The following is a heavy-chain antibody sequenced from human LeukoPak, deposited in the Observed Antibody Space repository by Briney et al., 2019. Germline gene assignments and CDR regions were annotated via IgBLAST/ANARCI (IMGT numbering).Heavy chain of an antibody. CDR2: INWNGGST. D-gene: IGHD1-1*01. J-gene: IGHJ4*02. V-gene: IGHV3-20*01. CDR3: ARGATGTTFDY. Sequence: GGSLRLSCEASGFTFSAYAMTWVRQAPGKGLEWVSGINWNGGSTGYADSVKGRFTISRDNAKNSLYLQMNSLRAEDTALYHCARGATGTTFDYWGQGTLFTVSS. CDR1: GFTFSAYA.